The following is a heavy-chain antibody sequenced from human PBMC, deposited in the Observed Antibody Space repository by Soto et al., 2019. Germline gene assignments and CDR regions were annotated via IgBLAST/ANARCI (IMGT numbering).Heavy chain of an antibody. D-gene: IGHD2-21*02. V-gene: IGHV3-48*03. CDR3: ARYCGGDCYSSEDYYGMDV. Sequence: GGSLRLSCAASGFTFSSDEMNWVRQAPGKGLEWVSYISSSGSTIYYADSVKGRFTISRDNAKNSLYLQMNSLRAEDTAVYYCARYCGGDCYSSEDYYGMDVWGQGTTVTVSS. CDR1: GFTFSSDE. J-gene: IGHJ6*02. CDR2: ISSSGSTI.